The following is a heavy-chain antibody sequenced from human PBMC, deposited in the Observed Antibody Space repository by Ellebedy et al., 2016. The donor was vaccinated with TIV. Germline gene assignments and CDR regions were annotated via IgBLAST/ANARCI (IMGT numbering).Heavy chain of an antibody. D-gene: IGHD5-12*01. Sequence: ASVKVSCKASGVTFSSYAFSWVRQAPGQGLEWMGGITGMFGTQNYAQKFQGRVTITADEFGTTAYMELSSLTSEDTAIYYCAKSSGYHLTNYFDSWGQGTLVTVFS. J-gene: IGHJ4*02. CDR3: AKSSGYHLTNYFDS. CDR1: GVTFSSYA. CDR2: ITGMFGTQ. V-gene: IGHV1-69*13.